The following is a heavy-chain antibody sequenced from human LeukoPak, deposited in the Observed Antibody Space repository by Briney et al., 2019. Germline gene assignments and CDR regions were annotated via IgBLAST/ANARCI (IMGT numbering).Heavy chain of an antibody. CDR1: GFSFDDYA. V-gene: IGHV3-9*01. D-gene: IGHD1-1*01. J-gene: IGHJ4*01. CDR2: ISWNSGSE. CDR3: AKDGRPDTYGIFDL. Sequence: PGRSLRLSCAASGFSFDDYAMHWLRQAPGKGLQWLSGISWNSGSEGYADSVKGRFTISGDNAKNSLYLQMNSLRAEGTAFYYCAKDGRPDTYGIFDLWGHGTLVTVSS.